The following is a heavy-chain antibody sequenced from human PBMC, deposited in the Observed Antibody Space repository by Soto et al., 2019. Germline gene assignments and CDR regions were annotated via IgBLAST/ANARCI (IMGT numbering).Heavy chain of an antibody. CDR3: AREGPPSWN. CDR1: GYTFTSYY. CDR2: ISGYNGNT. V-gene: IGHV1-18*01. Sequence: QVQLVQSGAEVKKPGASVKVSCKASGYTFTSYYISWVRQAPGQGLEWMGWISGYNGNTNYAQKLQGRVTMTTDTSTSTAYRERRSLSSDDTAVYFCAREGPPSWNWGQGTLVTVAS. D-gene: IGHD2-2*01. J-gene: IGHJ4*02.